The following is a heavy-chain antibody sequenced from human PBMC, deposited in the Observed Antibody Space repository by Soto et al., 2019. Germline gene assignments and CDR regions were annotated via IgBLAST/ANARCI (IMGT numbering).Heavy chain of an antibody. CDR1: GLTFSDYY. CDR2: ISSSSSYT. CDR3: ARGSLSFYGDQYYFDY. D-gene: IGHD4-17*01. V-gene: IGHV3-11*05. Sequence: GGSLRLSCAASGLTFSDYYMSWIRQAPGKGLEWVSYISSSSSYTNYADSVKGRFTISRDNAKNSLYLHMNSLRAEDTAVYYCARGSLSFYGDQYYFDYWGQGTLVTVSS. J-gene: IGHJ4*02.